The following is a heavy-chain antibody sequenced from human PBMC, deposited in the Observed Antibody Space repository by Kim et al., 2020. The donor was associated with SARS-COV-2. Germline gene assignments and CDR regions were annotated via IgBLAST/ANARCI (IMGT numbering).Heavy chain of an antibody. D-gene: IGHD3-10*02. CDR1: EVTFNINV. CDR2: ISYDGSHK. Sequence: GGSLRLSCTASEVTFNINVIHWVRQAPGKGLEWLALISYDGSHKFYGDSVKGRFTVSRDNSKKTVSLQMDGLRAEDTAVYYCARHGPFRDYVTGLDVWGQGTAVSVSS. V-gene: IGHV3-30-3*01. J-gene: IGHJ6*02. CDR3: ARHGPFRDYVTGLDV.